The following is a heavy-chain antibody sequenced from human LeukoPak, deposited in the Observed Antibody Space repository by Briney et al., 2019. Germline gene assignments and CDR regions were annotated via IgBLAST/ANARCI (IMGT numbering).Heavy chain of an antibody. V-gene: IGHV3-30-3*01. CDR1: GFTFSSYA. CDR3: ARDLDDDSGSYSYYFDY. J-gene: IGHJ4*02. CDR2: ISYDGSNK. D-gene: IGHD1-26*01. Sequence: PGGSLRLSCAASGFTFSSYAMHWVRQAPGKGLEWVAVISYDGSNKYYADSVKGRFTISRDNSKNTLYLQMNSLRAEDTAVYYCARDLDDDSGSYSYYFDYWGQGTLVTVSS.